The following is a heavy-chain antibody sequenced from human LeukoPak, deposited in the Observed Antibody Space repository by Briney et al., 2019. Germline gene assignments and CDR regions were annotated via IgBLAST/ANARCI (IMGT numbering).Heavy chain of an antibody. CDR1: VYTLTSYG. CDR3: ARERQQLPDY. CDR2: ISAYNGNT. D-gene: IGHD6-13*01. J-gene: IGHJ4*02. Sequence: ASVKDSSKASVYTLTSYGISWVRQAPGQGLEWMGWISAYNGNTNYAQKLQGRVTMTTDTSTSTAYMELRRLRSDDTAVYYCARERQQLPDYWGQGTLVTVSS. V-gene: IGHV1-18*01.